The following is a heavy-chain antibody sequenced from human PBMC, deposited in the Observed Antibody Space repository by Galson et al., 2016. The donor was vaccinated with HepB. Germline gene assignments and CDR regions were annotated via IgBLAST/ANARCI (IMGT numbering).Heavy chain of an antibody. D-gene: IGHD3-10*01. CDR3: ARHSGGSQISPLEY. V-gene: IGHV4-39*01. Sequence: TLSLTCTVSGNSLTSSTYFWGWVRQPPGKGLEYIGDIYYGGITYYNPSLKSRLTISMDTSKNQLSLKLSSATAADTAVYYCARHSGGSQISPLEYWGQGIQVTVSS. J-gene: IGHJ4*02. CDR2: IYYGGIT. CDR1: GNSLTSSTYF.